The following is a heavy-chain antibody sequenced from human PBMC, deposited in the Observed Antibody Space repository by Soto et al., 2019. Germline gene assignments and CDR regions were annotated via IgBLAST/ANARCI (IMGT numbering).Heavy chain of an antibody. CDR3: RGVMAGDYVDY. CDR2: IYSGGST. J-gene: IGHJ4*02. CDR1: GFTVSSNY. D-gene: IGHD2-8*01. Sequence: GGSLRLSCAASGFTVSSNYMSWVRQAPGKGLEWVSVIYSGGSTYYADSMKGRFTISRDNSKNTLYLQMNSLRAEDTAVYYCRGVMAGDYVDYWGQGTLVTVSS. V-gene: IGHV3-66*01.